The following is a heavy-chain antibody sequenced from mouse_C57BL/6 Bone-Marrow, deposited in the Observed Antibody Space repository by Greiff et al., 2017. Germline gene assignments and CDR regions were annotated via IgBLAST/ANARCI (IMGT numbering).Heavy chain of an antibody. J-gene: IGHJ3*01. V-gene: IGHV1-55*01. Sequence: QVQLQQPGAELVKPGASVKMSCKASGYTFTSYWITWVKQRPGQGLEWIGDIYPGSGSTNYNEKFKSKATLTVDTSSSTAYMQLSSLTSDDSAVYYCARWSDGYYDWFAYWGQGTLVTVSA. CDR1: GYTFTSYW. D-gene: IGHD2-3*01. CDR3: ARWSDGYYDWFAY. CDR2: IYPGSGST.